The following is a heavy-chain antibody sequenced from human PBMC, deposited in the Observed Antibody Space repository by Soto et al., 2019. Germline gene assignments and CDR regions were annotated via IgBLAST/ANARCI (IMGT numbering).Heavy chain of an antibody. CDR1: GFTFSSYT. V-gene: IGHV3-23*01. J-gene: IGHJ4*02. CDR3: AKRGESRTWPYYFDY. CDR2: ISESGGDT. Sequence: GSLRLSCASSGFTFSSYTMAWIRQAPGKGLEWVSAISESGGDTYYADSVKGRFTISRDNPKNTLYLQMHSLRADDTAVYYCAKRGESRTWPYYFDYWGQGTLVTVSS. D-gene: IGHD6-13*01.